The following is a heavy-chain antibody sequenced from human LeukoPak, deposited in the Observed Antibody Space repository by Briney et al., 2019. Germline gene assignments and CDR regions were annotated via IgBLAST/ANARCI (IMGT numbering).Heavy chain of an antibody. CDR1: GFTFSDYY. CDR2: ISSSGSTI. D-gene: IGHD2-15*01. CDR3: ARERRTISSWYDY. V-gene: IGHV3-11*04. J-gene: IGHJ4*02. Sequence: PGGSLRLSCAASGFTFSDYYMSWIRQAPGKGLEWVSYISSSGSTIYYADSVKGRFTISRDNAKNSLYLQMNSLRAEDTAVYYCARERRTISSWYDYWGQGTLVTVSP.